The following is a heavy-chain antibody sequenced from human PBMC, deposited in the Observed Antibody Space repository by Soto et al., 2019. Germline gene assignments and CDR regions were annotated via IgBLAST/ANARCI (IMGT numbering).Heavy chain of an antibody. CDR3: ARLIGDSWLDS. V-gene: IGHV6-1*01. D-gene: IGHD2-8*01. CDR2: TYYRSKWYH. J-gene: IGHJ5*01. Sequence: QVQLQQSGPGLVKPSQTLSLTCAISGESVSTNSATWDWIRQSPSRGLEWLGRTYYRSKWYHDYAGSVKGRITINADTITTQRSLQLTSVTPDDTAVYSCARLIGDSWLDSWGQGTLVTVSS. CDR1: GESVSTNSAT.